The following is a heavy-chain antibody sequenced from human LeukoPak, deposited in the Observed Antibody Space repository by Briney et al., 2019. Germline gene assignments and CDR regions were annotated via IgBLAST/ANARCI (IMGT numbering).Heavy chain of an antibody. CDR2: ISSSNSYI. Sequence: GGSLRLSCTASGLTFSTSGFNWVRQAPGKGLEWVSSISSSNSYIYYADSVKGRFTISRDNAKNSLYLQMNSLRAEDTAVYYCARDLNVDTAMGDYYYYMDVWGKGTTVTVSS. V-gene: IGHV3-21*01. CDR3: ARDLNVDTAMGDYYYYMDV. CDR1: GLTFSTSG. D-gene: IGHD5-18*01. J-gene: IGHJ6*03.